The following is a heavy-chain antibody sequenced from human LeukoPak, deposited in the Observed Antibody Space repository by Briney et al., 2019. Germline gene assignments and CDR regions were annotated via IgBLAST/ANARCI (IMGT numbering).Heavy chain of an antibody. CDR1: GGSISSYY. CDR2: ISYSGST. Sequence: SETLSLTCTVSGGSISSYYWSWIRQPPGKGLECIGYISYSGSTNYNPSLKSRVTISVDTSKKQFSLILSSVTAADTAVYYCAGISNWFDPWGQGTLVTVSS. CDR3: AGISNWFDP. V-gene: IGHV4-59*01. J-gene: IGHJ5*02.